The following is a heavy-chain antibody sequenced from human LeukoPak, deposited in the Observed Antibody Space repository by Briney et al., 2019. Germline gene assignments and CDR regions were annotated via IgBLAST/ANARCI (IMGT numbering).Heavy chain of an antibody. D-gene: IGHD1-26*01. J-gene: IGHJ4*02. V-gene: IGHV4-31*03. Sequence: SETLSLTCTISGGSISRGGYSWSWIRQHPGKGLEWIGYIYDSGSTSYNPSLKSRVSISEDTSKNQYSLKLSSVTAADTAVYYCARWYSGSYRIDYWGQGTLVTVSS. CDR1: GGSISRGGYS. CDR2: IYDSGST. CDR3: ARWYSGSYRIDY.